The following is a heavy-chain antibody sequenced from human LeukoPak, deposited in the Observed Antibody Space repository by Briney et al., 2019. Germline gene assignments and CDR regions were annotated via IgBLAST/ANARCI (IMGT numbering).Heavy chain of an antibody. J-gene: IGHJ4*02. V-gene: IGHV1-2*02. CDR2: MNPNSGGT. D-gene: IGHD3-10*01. CDR1: GYTFTGYY. Sequence: ASVKVSCKASGYTFTGYYIHWVRQAPGQGLEWMGWMNPNSGGTNYAQNFQGRVTMTRDTSISTAYMELRTLRSDDTAVYYCAKVGQLLWFGELPPYFDYWGQGTLVTVSS. CDR3: AKVGQLLWFGELPPYFDY.